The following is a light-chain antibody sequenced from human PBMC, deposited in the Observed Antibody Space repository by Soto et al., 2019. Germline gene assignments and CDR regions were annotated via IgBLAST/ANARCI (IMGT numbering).Light chain of an antibody. CDR2: DAS. CDR1: QSVSSY. J-gene: IGKJ4*01. CDR3: QQRSNWPLT. V-gene: IGKV3-11*01. Sequence: EIVLTQSPATLSLSPGERATLSCRASQSVSSYLAWYQQKPGQAPRLLIYDASNRATGIPARFSGSGSGTDFTLTISSLELEDFAVYDCQQRSNWPLTFGGGTKVDIK.